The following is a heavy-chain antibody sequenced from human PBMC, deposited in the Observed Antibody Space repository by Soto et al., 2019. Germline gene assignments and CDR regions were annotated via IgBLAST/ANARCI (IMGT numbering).Heavy chain of an antibody. J-gene: IGHJ6*02. D-gene: IGHD2-15*01. CDR2: TYYRSKWYN. CDR3: ARDICSGGSCYSYYYGMDV. Sequence: QTLSLTCAISGDSVSSNSAAWNWIRQSPSRGLEWLGRTYYRSKWYNDYAVSVKSRITINPDTSKNQFSLQLNSVTPEDTAVYYCARDICSGGSCYSYYYGMDVWGQGTTVTVSS. CDR1: GDSVSSNSAA. V-gene: IGHV6-1*01.